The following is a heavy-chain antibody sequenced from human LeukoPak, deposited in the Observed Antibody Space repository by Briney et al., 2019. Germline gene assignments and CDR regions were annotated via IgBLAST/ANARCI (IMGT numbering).Heavy chain of an antibody. J-gene: IGHJ3*02. CDR2: IYYSGST. D-gene: IGHD3-3*01. Sequence: PSETLSLTCTVSGGSISSYYWSWIRQPPGKGLEWIGCIYYSGSTNYNPSLKSRVTISVDTSKNQFSLKLSSVTAADTAVYYCARRFWSGYSNDAFDIWGQGTMVTVSS. V-gene: IGHV4-59*01. CDR1: GGSISSYY. CDR3: ARRFWSGYSNDAFDI.